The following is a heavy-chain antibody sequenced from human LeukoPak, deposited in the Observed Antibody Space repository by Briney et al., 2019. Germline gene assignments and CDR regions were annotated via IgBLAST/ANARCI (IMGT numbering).Heavy chain of an antibody. CDR2: ISSSSSYI. D-gene: IGHD1-26*01. J-gene: IGHJ4*02. CDR3: ARAQGGGSGSYDY. Sequence: PGGSLRLSCAASGFTFSSYSMNWVRQAPGKGLEWVSSISSSSSYIYYADSVKGRFTISRDNAKKSLYLQMNSLRAEDTAVYYCARAQGGGSGSYDYWGQGTLVTVSS. V-gene: IGHV3-21*01. CDR1: GFTFSSYS.